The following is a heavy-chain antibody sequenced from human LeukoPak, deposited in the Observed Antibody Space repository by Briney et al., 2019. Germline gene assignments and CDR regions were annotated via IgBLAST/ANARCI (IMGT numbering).Heavy chain of an antibody. V-gene: IGHV1-18*04. D-gene: IGHD2-15*01. CDR3: ARQKILHGNFDY. Sequence: ASVKVSCKASGYTFINYGISWVRQAPGQGLEWMGWISAYNGDTNYTQKLQGRVAMTTDTSTSTAYMELRSLRSDDTAVYYCARQKILHGNFDYWGQGTLVTVSS. CDR1: GYTFINYG. CDR2: ISAYNGDT. J-gene: IGHJ4*02.